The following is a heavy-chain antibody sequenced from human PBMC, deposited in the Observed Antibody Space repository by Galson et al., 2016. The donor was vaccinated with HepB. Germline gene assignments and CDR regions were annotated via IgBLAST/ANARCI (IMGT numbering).Heavy chain of an antibody. CDR2: IFYSGNS. Sequence: TLSLTCTVSGDSINSGDFYWTWTRQRPGKGLEWIGYIFYSGNSYYNPSLGSRVSMSVDPSQNQFSLNLTSVTAADTAVYYCARTLPDKYDSSGYYSATYSDYWGQGTLVTVSS. CDR3: ARTLPDKYDSSGYYSATYSDY. J-gene: IGHJ4*02. CDR1: GDSINSGDFY. D-gene: IGHD3-22*01. V-gene: IGHV4-31*03.